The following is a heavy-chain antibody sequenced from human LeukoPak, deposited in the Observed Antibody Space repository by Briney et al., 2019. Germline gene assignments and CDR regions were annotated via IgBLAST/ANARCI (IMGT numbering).Heavy chain of an antibody. J-gene: IGHJ4*02. CDR2: ISAAGDT. CDR3: VALGDRIY. CDR1: GFTFSSYD. D-gene: IGHD2-21*02. V-gene: IGHV3-13*01. Sequence: GGSLRVSCAASGFTFSSYDMHWVRQATGKGLEWVSAISAAGDTYYLDSVKGRFTISRENAKNSLYLQMNSLRAGDTAVYYCVALGDRIYWGQGTLVTVSS.